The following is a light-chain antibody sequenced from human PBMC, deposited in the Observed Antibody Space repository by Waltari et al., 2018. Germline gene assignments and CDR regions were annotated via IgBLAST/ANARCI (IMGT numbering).Light chain of an antibody. Sequence: VLTQSQATLSLPPGESPTLSCRASQSLTKRYLAWYQQKPGQAPTLVIYGASCRPDGIAERCIGSGSSTDFTLTISRLVQDDFAVYYCQQYGSSIMYTFGQGTKLEIK. CDR3: QQYGSSIMYT. J-gene: IGKJ2*01. CDR1: QSLTKRY. CDR2: GAS. V-gene: IGKV3-20*01.